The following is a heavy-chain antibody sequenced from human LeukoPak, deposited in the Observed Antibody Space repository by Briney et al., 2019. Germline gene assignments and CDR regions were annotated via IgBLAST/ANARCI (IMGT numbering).Heavy chain of an antibody. Sequence: SQTLSLTCTVSGRSITRGGYYWSWIRRHPGKGLEWIGYIYHSGSTYYSPSLKSRITISVDTSKNQFSLNLSSVTAADTAVYYCARVPMGASYYYMDVWGKGTTVTVSS. CDR1: GRSITRGGYY. V-gene: IGHV4-31*03. CDR2: IYHSGST. D-gene: IGHD1-26*01. CDR3: ARVPMGASYYYMDV. J-gene: IGHJ6*03.